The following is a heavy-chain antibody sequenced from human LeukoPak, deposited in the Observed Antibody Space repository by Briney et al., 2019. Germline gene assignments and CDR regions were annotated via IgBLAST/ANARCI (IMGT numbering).Heavy chain of an antibody. CDR2: IYCGYSDT. Sequence: GESLKISCKGSGYSFTSYWIGWVRQMPGKGLEWMGIIYCGYSDTRYSPSCQGQVPISAAMSISTSNRQWNSRKPTDTAKYYGARSPTTICGVVDYYMDVWGKGTTVTVSS. J-gene: IGHJ6*03. CDR1: GYSFTSYW. CDR3: ARSPTTICGVVDYYMDV. V-gene: IGHV5-51*01. D-gene: IGHD3-3*01.